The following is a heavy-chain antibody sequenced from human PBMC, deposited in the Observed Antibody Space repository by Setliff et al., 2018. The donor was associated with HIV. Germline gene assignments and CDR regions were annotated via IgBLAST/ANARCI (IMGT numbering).Heavy chain of an antibody. CDR3: ARGPPFAY. J-gene: IGHJ4*02. CDR1: GGSFIGSSFQ. CDR2: IPYSGTTMYT. Sequence: SETLSLTCTVSGGSFIGSSFQSTWIRQTPGKGLEWIADIPYSGTTMYTNYTPSLESRIIGSEDTSRDQFFLKLTSVTADDTAIDYCARGPPFAYWGQGLLVTVSS. V-gene: IGHV4-39*07.